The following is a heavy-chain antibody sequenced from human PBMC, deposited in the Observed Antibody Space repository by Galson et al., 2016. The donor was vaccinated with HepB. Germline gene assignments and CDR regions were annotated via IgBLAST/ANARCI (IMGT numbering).Heavy chain of an antibody. Sequence: SLRLSCAASGFSFSFYWMSWVRQAPGKGLEWVANIKKDGSEKYYVDSVKGRFTISRDNSKKSLYLQMNSLRAEDTALYYCARDYGSDDFWSGYDIRYGMDVWGQGTTVTVSS. D-gene: IGHD3-3*01. CDR3: ARDYGSDDFWSGYDIRYGMDV. CDR1: GFSFSFYW. CDR2: IKKDGSEK. J-gene: IGHJ6*02. V-gene: IGHV3-7*01.